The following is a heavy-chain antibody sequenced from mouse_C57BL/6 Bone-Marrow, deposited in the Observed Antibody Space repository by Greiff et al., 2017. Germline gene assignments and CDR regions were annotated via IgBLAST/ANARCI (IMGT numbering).Heavy chain of an antibody. D-gene: IGHD1-1*01. CDR2: IWRGGST. CDR1: GFSLTSYG. Sequence: VQLQQSGPGLVQPSQSLSITCTVSGFSLTSYGVHWVRQSPGKGLEWLGVIWRGGSTDYNAAFMSTLSITKDNSKSQVFFKMNSLQADDTAIYYCAKNSLITTVVATHWYFDVWGTGTTVTFSS. CDR3: AKNSLITTVVATHWYFDV. J-gene: IGHJ1*03. V-gene: IGHV2-5*01.